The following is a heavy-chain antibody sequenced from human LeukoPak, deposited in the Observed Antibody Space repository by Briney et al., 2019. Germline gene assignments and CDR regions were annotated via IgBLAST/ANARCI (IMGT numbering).Heavy chain of an antibody. V-gene: IGHV4-30-2*01. CDR1: GGSISSGGYS. CDR2: IYHSGST. Sequence: SETLSLTCAVSGGSISSGGYSWSWIRQPPGKGLEWIGYIYHSGSTYYNPSLKSRVTISVDRSKNQFSLKLSSVTAADTAVYYCASSYYYDRRGNYYQLDYWGQGTLVTVSS. J-gene: IGHJ4*02. CDR3: ASSYYYDRRGNYYQLDY. D-gene: IGHD3-22*01.